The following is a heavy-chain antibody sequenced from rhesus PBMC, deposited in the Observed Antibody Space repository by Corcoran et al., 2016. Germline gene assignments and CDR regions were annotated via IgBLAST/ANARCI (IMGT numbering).Heavy chain of an antibody. J-gene: IGHJ4*01. Sequence: QVTLKESGPALVKPTQTLTLTCTFSGFSLTTSGMGVGWVRQPPGKALELLAFIYWDDDKRYSTSLKTRVTISKDTSKNQVVLTMTNMDPVDTATYYCTRRPTWGFEFDFWGQGVLVTVSS. D-gene: IGHD7-45*01. CDR3: TRRPTWGFEFDF. CDR1: GFSLTTSGMG. V-gene: IGHV2-174*01. CDR2: IYWDDDK.